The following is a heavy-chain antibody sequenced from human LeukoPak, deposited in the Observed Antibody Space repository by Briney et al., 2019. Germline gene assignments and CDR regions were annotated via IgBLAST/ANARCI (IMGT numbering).Heavy chain of an antibody. J-gene: IGHJ4*02. V-gene: IGHV3-43*01. Sequence: GGSLRLSCAASGFNFHRYTIHWVRQAPGKGLEWVSLAGWAGGTTYYSDSVRGRFTISRDSGRNSVYLQMNSLTTDDTAFYFCAKELDTMFFDYWGQGALVTVSS. D-gene: IGHD3-10*02. CDR2: AGWAGGTT. CDR3: AKELDTMFFDY. CDR1: GFNFHRYT.